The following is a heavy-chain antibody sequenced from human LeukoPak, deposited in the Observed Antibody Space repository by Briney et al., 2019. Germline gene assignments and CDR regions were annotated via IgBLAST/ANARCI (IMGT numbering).Heavy chain of an antibody. CDR3: AKCSDKYSSGWDDGFDI. D-gene: IGHD6-19*01. Sequence: GGSLRLSCAASGFTFNNYVINWVRQAPGKGLEWVSSVSRTGDTTYYAESVKGRFIISRDNSNNTVYLHMTSLRDEDTALYYCAKCSDKYSSGWDDGFDIWGQGTLVTVSS. CDR2: VSRTGDTT. J-gene: IGHJ3*02. CDR1: GFTFNNYV. V-gene: IGHV3-23*01.